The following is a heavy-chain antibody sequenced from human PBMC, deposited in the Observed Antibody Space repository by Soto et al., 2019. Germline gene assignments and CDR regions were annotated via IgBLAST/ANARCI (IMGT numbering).Heavy chain of an antibody. D-gene: IGHD4-4*01. CDR1: GFTFSSYW. V-gene: IGHV3-74*01. J-gene: IGHJ6*02. CDR3: ARDRGYYSNYGYGAYYYYGMDV. CDR2: IKSDGSST. Sequence: GGSLRLSCAASGFTFSSYWMHWVRQAPGKGLVWVSRIKSDGSSTSYADSVKGRFTISRDNAKNSLYLQMNSLRAEDTAVYYCARDRGYYSNYGYGAYYYYGMDVWGQGTTVTVSS.